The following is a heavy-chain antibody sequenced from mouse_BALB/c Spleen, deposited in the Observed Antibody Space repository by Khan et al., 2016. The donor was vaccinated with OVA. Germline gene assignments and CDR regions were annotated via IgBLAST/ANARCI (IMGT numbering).Heavy chain of an antibody. V-gene: IGHV1-4*01. CDR3: ARRTTEYAMDY. CDR1: GYTFTSHT. Sequence: QVQLKQSGAELARPGASVKMSCKASGYTFTSHTMHWVKQRPGQGLEWIGYINPRSGYTNYNQKFNDKATLTADKSSSTAYMQLSSLTSEDSAGEYCARRTTEYAMDYWGQGTSVTVSS. D-gene: IGHD2-14*01. J-gene: IGHJ4*01. CDR2: INPRSGYT.